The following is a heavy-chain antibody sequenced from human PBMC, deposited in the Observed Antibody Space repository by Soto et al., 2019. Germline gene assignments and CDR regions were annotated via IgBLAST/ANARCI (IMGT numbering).Heavy chain of an antibody. CDR1: AYTFTNLG. CDR3: SRVSGGVSATSGFYY. V-gene: IGHV1-18*01. CDR2: TNADRTNT. Sequence: ASVKVSCKASAYTFTNLGVSSARQAPGQGLEWMGWTNADRTNTNYAQNFQVRVTMTTDTSTSTAYMELRSLNSDDKAVSYSSRVSGGVSATSGFYYWGQGTPVTVSS. D-gene: IGHD3-16*01. J-gene: IGHJ4*02.